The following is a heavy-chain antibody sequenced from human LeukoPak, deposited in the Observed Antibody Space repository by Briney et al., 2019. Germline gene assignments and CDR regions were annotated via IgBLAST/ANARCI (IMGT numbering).Heavy chain of an antibody. CDR3: ARGQYTDGLSY. D-gene: IGHD5-24*01. V-gene: IGHV3-7*03. Sequence: GGSLRLSCAASGFTFSSYAMSWVRQAPGKGLEWVAIIKPDGSEKYYVDSVKGRFTISRDNAENSLFLQMNGLRPEDTAVFYCARGQYTDGLSYWGQGTLVTVSS. J-gene: IGHJ4*02. CDR1: GFTFSSYA. CDR2: IKPDGSEK.